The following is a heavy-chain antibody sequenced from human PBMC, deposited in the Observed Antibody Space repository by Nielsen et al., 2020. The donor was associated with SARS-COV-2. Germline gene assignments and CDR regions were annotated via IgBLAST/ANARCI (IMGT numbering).Heavy chain of an antibody. Sequence: GESLKISCAASGFTFSSYGMHWVRQAPGKGLEWVAVISYDGSNKYYADSVKGRFTISRDNSKNTLYLQMNSLRAEDTAVYYCARGGGYSYVGGWDYWGQGTLVTVSS. V-gene: IGHV3-30*03. D-gene: IGHD5-18*01. CDR1: GFTFSSYG. CDR3: ARGGGYSYVGGWDY. J-gene: IGHJ4*02. CDR2: ISYDGSNK.